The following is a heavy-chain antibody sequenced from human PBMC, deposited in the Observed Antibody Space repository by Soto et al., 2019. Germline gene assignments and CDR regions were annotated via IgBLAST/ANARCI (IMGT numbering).Heavy chain of an antibody. V-gene: IGHV4-39*01. CDR3: AGFVVPASRNSDFDY. CDR2: IYYSGST. Sequence: QLQLQESGPGLVKPSETLSLTCTVSGISVSTSDYYWGWVRQPPGKGLGWIGNIYYSGSTFYNPSLRSRVTLSVDTSKNQFSLRVNSVTAADTAVYFCAGFVVPASRNSDFDYWGQGTLVTVSS. J-gene: IGHJ4*02. CDR1: GISVSTSDYY. D-gene: IGHD2-15*01.